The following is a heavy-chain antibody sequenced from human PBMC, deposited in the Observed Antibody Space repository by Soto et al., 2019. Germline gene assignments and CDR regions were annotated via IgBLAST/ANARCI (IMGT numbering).Heavy chain of an antibody. Sequence: QVQLVESGGGLVKPGGSLRLSCAASGFTFSDYYMSWIRQAPGKGQEWVSYITSSSSNFTNYADSVKGRFTISRDNAKNSVYLQMDSLRVEDTAVYYCVRDRGYSGFFYWVQGALVTVSA. CDR1: GFTFSDYY. CDR2: ITSSSSNFT. D-gene: IGHD5-12*01. CDR3: VRDRGYSGFFY. J-gene: IGHJ4*02. V-gene: IGHV3-11*06.